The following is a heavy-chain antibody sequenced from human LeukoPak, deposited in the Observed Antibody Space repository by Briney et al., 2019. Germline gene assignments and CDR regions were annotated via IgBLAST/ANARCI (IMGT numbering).Heavy chain of an antibody. Sequence: KPSETLSLTCAVYGGTFSGYYWSWIRQPPGKGMEWIGETNHSGSNNYNPSLKSRLTISVKTSKNQFSLTLSSVTAADTAIYYCARHATVGKAITLVRGVKRDWFDPWGQGTLVTVSS. D-gene: IGHD3-10*01. CDR2: TNHSGSN. CDR3: ARHATVGKAITLVRGVKRDWFDP. V-gene: IGHV4-34*01. CDR1: GGTFSGYY. J-gene: IGHJ5*02.